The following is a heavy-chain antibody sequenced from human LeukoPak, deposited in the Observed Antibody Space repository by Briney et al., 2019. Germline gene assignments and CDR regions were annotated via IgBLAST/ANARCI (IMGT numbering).Heavy chain of an antibody. Sequence: PERSLRLSCAASGFTFSSYAMHWVRQAPGKGLEWVAVISYDGSNKYYADSVKGRFTISRDNSKNTLYLQMNSLRAEDTAVYYCARDGTSILTGYFDYWGQGTLVTVSS. CDR3: ARDGTSILTGYFDY. D-gene: IGHD3-9*01. CDR2: ISYDGSNK. CDR1: GFTFSSYA. V-gene: IGHV3-30*04. J-gene: IGHJ4*02.